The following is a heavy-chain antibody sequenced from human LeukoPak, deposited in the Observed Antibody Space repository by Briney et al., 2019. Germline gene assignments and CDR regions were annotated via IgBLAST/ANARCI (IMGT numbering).Heavy chain of an antibody. CDR1: GYTFTSYG. CDR3: ARGRACSSTSCYKTGGWFDP. CDR2: ISAYNGNT. J-gene: IGHJ5*02. D-gene: IGHD2-2*02. Sequence: ASVKVSCKASGYTFTSYGISWVRQAPGQGLEWMGWISAYNGNTNYAQKLQGRVTMTTDTSTSTAYMELSRLRSDDTAVYYCARGRACSSTSCYKTGGWFDPWGQGTLVTVSS. V-gene: IGHV1-18*04.